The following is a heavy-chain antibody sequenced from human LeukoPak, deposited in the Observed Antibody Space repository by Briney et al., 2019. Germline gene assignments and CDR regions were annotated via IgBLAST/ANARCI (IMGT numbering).Heavy chain of an antibody. Sequence: GSLRLSCAASGFTFSSYAMSWVRQPPGKGLEWIGEINHSGSTNYNPSLKSRVTISVDTSKNQFSLKLSSVTAADTAVYYCARRILGKSGWFDPWGQGTLVTVSS. CDR3: ARRILGKSGWFDP. V-gene: IGHV4-34*01. CDR2: INHSGST. CDR1: GFTFSSYA. J-gene: IGHJ5*02. D-gene: IGHD7-27*01.